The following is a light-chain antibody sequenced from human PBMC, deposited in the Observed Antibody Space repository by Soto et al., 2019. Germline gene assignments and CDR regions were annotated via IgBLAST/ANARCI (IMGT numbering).Light chain of an antibody. Sequence: DIQMTQSPSTLSASVGDRVTITCRASQSISYKLAWYQHKPGKAPKRLIYAASALQSGVPSRFSGSGSGTDFTLTISSLQPEDFATYYCLQINSYPYTFGQGTRLEIK. CDR3: LQINSYPYT. CDR2: AAS. CDR1: QSISYK. V-gene: IGKV1-17*01. J-gene: IGKJ5*01.